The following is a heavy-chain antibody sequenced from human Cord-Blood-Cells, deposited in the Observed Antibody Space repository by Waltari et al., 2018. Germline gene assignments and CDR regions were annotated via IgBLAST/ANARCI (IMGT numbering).Heavy chain of an antibody. Sequence: QVQLQGSGPGLVKPSETLSLTCTVPGGPISSYYWRWIRQPAGKGPEWIGRIYTSGSTNYNPSLKRRVTMSVDTSKNQFSLKLSSVTAADTAVYYCAIEYEAYRGYYGSGSYYNVFDYWGQGTLVTVSS. V-gene: IGHV4-4*07. D-gene: IGHD3-10*01. J-gene: IGHJ4*02. CDR2: IYTSGST. CDR1: GGPISSYY. CDR3: AIEYEAYRGYYGSGSYYNVFDY.